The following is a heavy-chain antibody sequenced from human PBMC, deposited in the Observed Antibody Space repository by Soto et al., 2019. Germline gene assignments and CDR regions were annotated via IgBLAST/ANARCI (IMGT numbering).Heavy chain of an antibody. CDR1: GFTFSSYG. J-gene: IGHJ6*02. D-gene: IGHD4-4*01. Sequence: GGSLRLSCAASGFTFSSYGMHWVRQAPGKGLEWVAVISYDGSNKYYADSVKGRFTISRDNSKNTLYLQMNSLRAEDTAVYYCAKGRRSNPNRPYYYYGMDVWGQGTTVTVSS. CDR3: AKGRRSNPNRPYYYYGMDV. V-gene: IGHV3-30*18. CDR2: ISYDGSNK.